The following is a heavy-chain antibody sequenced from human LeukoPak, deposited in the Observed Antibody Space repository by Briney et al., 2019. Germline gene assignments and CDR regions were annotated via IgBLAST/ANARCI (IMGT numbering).Heavy chain of an antibody. J-gene: IGHJ3*02. CDR2: IYYSGST. CDR3: ARERARLTAFDI. D-gene: IGHD2-21*01. V-gene: IGHV4-39*07. CDR1: GGSISSSSYY. Sequence: SETLSLTCTVSGGSISSSSYYWGWIRQPPGKGLEWIGSIYYSGSTYYNPSLKSRVTISVDTSKNQFSLKLSSVTAADTAVYYCARERARLTAFDIWGQGTMVTVSS.